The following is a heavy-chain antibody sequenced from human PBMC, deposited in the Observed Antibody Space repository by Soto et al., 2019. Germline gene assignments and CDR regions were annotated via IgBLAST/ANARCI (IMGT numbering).Heavy chain of an antibody. CDR3: ARDREPITIFGVVIISSSGMDV. J-gene: IGHJ6*02. CDR2: INPSGGST. CDR1: GYTFTSYY. Sequence: PGESLKLSCKGSGYTFTSYYMHWVRQAPGQGLEWMGIINPSGGSTSYAQKFQGRVTMTRDTSTSTVYMELSSLRSEDTAVYYCARDREPITIFGVVIISSSGMDVWGQGTTVTVSS. V-gene: IGHV1-46*01. D-gene: IGHD3-3*01.